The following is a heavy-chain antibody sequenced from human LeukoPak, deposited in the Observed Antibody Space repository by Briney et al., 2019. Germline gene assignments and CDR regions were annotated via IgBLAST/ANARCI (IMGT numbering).Heavy chain of an antibody. J-gene: IGHJ3*02. V-gene: IGHV3-48*04. CDR1: GFTFSSYS. CDR2: ISSSSSTI. Sequence: PGGSLRLSCAASGFTFSSYSMNWVRQAPGKGLEWVSCISSSSSTIYYADSVKGRFTISRDNAKNSLYLQMNSLRAEDTAVYYCPPLEMATASDIWGQGTMVTVSS. CDR3: PPLEMATASDI. D-gene: IGHD5-24*01.